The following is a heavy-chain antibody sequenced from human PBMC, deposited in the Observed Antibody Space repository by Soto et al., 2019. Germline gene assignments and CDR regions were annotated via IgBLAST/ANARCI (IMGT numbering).Heavy chain of an antibody. CDR3: ATMDWLFPDFYY. V-gene: IGHV3-30*03. Sequence: QVQLVESGGGVVQPGRSLRLSCAASGFTFSSYGMHWVRQAPGKGLEWVAVISYDGSNKYYADSVKGRFTISRDNSKNTLYLQMNSLRADDTAVYYCATMDWLFPDFYYWGQGTLVTVSS. J-gene: IGHJ4*02. D-gene: IGHD3-9*01. CDR2: ISYDGSNK. CDR1: GFTFSSYG.